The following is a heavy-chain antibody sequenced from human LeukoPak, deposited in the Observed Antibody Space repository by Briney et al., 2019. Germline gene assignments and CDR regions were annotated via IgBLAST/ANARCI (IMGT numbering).Heavy chain of an antibody. Sequence: GRFLRLSCAASGFTFDDYAMHWVRQAPGKGLEWVSGISWNSGSIGYADSVKGRFTISRDNAKNSLYLQMNSLRAEDTALYYCAKARSWSIGEVFDYWGQGTLVTVSS. D-gene: IGHD6-13*01. CDR1: GFTFDDYA. CDR2: ISWNSGSI. V-gene: IGHV3-9*01. J-gene: IGHJ4*02. CDR3: AKARSWSIGEVFDY.